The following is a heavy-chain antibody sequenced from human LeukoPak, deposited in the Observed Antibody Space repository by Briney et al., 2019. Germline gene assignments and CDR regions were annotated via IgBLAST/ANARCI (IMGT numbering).Heavy chain of an antibody. CDR2: TYPGDSNT. Sequence: GESLQISCKGSGYSFTNNWIGWVRQLPGKGLEWMGITYPGDSNTRYSPSFQGQVTISADKSISSAYLQWSSLKASDTAMYYCVRSPACSSGTCYPNWFDPWGQGTLVTVSS. J-gene: IGHJ5*02. V-gene: IGHV5-51*01. CDR1: GYSFTNNW. D-gene: IGHD2-15*01. CDR3: VRSPACSSGTCYPNWFDP.